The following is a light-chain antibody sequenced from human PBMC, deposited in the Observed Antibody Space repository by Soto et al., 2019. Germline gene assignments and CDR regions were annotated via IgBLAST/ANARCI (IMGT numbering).Light chain of an antibody. CDR2: KVS. V-gene: IGKV2-30*02. J-gene: IGKJ5*01. CDR1: QILVHSDGIAY. CDR3: XKGTXWXIN. Sequence: DVVMTQSPLSLPVTLGQPASISFRSNQILVHSDGIAYFSWFQQRPGRSPRRLIYKVSNRDSGVPARFSGSGSGTDFALKISRVEAEDVGVYYXXKGTXWXINFGQGKRLEIK.